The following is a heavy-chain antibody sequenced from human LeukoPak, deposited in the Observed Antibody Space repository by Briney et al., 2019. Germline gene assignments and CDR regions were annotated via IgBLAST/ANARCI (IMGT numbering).Heavy chain of an antibody. V-gene: IGHV4-30-4*01. D-gene: IGHD2-2*02. CDR2: IYYSGST. Sequence: SETLSLTCTVSGGSISSADYYWSWIRQPPGKGLEWIGYIYYSGSTYYNPSLKSQVTISVDTSKNQFSLKLSSVTAADTAVYFCARGLFRVPAAIGWFDPWGQGTLVAVSS. CDR3: ARGLFRVPAAIGWFDP. J-gene: IGHJ5*02. CDR1: GGSISSADYY.